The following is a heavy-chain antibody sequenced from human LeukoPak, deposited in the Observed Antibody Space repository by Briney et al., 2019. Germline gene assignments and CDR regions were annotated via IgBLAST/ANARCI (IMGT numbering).Heavy chain of an antibody. CDR1: GFSLSTSGMC. J-gene: IGHJ5*02. CDR2: IDWDDDK. Sequence: SGPALVKPTQTLTLTCTFSGFSLSTSGMCVSWIRQPPGKALEWLARIDWDDDKYYSTSLKTRLTISKDTSKNQVVLTMTNIDPVDTATYYCARIGPHVGWFDPWGQGTLVTVSS. V-gene: IGHV2-70*11. CDR3: ARIGPHVGWFDP.